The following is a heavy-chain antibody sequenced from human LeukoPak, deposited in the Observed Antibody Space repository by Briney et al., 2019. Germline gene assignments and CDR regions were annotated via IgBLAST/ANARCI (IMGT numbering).Heavy chain of an antibody. CDR3: ARDMVRGVTRSLPVGYFDY. CDR2: ISSSSSTI. V-gene: IGHV3-48*04. J-gene: IGHJ4*02. CDR1: GFTFSSYA. D-gene: IGHD3-10*01. Sequence: TGGSLRLSCAASGFTFSSYAMHWVRQAPGKGLEWVSYISSSSSTIYYADSVKGRFTISRDNAKNSLYLQMNSLRAEDTAVYYCARDMVRGVTRSLPVGYFDYWGQGTPVTVSS.